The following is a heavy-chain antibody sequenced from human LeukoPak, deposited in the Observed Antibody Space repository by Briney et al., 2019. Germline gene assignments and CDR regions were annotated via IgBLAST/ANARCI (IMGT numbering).Heavy chain of an antibody. D-gene: IGHD3-16*02. CDR1: GYTFTSYG. CDR3: ARHYIDTPPNHFDY. V-gene: IGHV1-18*01. CDR2: ISAYNGNT. J-gene: IGHJ4*02. Sequence: ASVKVSCKASGYTFTSYGISWVRQAPGQGLEWMGWISAYNGNTNYAQKLQGRVTMTTDTSTSTAYMELRSLRSDDTAVYYCARHYIDTPPNHFDYWGQGTLVTVSS.